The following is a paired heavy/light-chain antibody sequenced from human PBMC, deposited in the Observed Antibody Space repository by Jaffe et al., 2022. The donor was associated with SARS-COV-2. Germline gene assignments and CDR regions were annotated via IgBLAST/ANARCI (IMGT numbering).Heavy chain of an antibody. D-gene: IGHD3-3*01. J-gene: IGHJ4*02. Sequence: QITLKESGPTLVKPTQTLTLTCTFSGFSFSTSGVAVGWIRQPPGEALEWLGLIFWDDDKRYSPALENRLTITEDTSKNQVVLTMTNMDPVDTATYYCAHSPRSYDFWSARYRGYFDYWGQGILVTVSS. CDR2: IFWDDDK. CDR1: GFSFSTSGVA. V-gene: IGHV2-5*02. CDR3: AHSPRSYDFWSARYRGYFDY.
Light chain of an antibody. J-gene: IGKJ1*01. V-gene: IGKV3-20*01. CDR2: GAS. CDR1: QSVSSSY. Sequence: EIVLTQSPGTLSLSPGERATLSCRASQSVSSSYLAWYQQKPSQAPRLLIYGASTRSTGIPDRFSGSGSGTAFTLTISRLEPEDFAVYYCQQYGSSPETFGQGTKVEI. CDR3: QQYGSSPET.